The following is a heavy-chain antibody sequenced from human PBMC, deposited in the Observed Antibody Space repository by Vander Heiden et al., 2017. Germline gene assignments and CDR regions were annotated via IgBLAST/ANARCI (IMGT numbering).Heavy chain of an antibody. CDR2: TSDDGSNK. D-gene: IGHD6-13*01. CDR3: AKDPIAAAGNNYYGMDV. CDR1: GFTFNSYG. J-gene: IGHJ6*02. Sequence: QVQLVESGGGVVQPGRSLRLSCAASGFTFNSYGMHWVRQAPGKGLEWVAVTSDDGSNKYYADSVKGRFTISRDNSKNTLCLQMNSLRVEDTAVYYCAKDPIAAAGNNYYGMDVWGQGTTVTVSS. V-gene: IGHV3-30*18.